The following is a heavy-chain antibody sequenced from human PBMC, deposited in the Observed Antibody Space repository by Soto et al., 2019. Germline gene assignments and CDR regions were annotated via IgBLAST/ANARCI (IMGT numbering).Heavy chain of an antibody. CDR1: GGTFGSHT. D-gene: IGHD2-2*01. V-gene: IGHV1-69*06. Sequence: QVHLVQSGAEVKKPGSSVKVSCTASGGTFGSHTVTWVRQAPGQGLEWMGEIIPMFGTASYAQKFQGRVTLTADKSTTTAHMERRSLSSDETAVSFCARQRAMPRPFYAGMDGWGQGTTVTVSS. J-gene: IGHJ6*02. CDR3: ARQRAMPRPFYAGMDG. CDR2: IIPMFGTA.